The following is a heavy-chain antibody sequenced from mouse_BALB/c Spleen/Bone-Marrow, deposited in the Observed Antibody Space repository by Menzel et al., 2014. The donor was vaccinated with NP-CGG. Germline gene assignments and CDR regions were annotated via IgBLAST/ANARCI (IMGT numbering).Heavy chain of an antibody. V-gene: IGHV3-5*02. D-gene: IGHD2-4*01. CDR3: ARDGGLRGYAMDY. CDR1: GISITTGNYR. CDR2: IYYSGTI. Sequence: VQLQQSGPGLVKPSQTVSLTCTVTGISITTGNYRWSWIRQFPGNKLEWIGYIYYSGTITYNPSLTSRTTITRDTSRNQFFLEMNSLTAEDTATYYCARDGGLRGYAMDYWGQGTSVTVSS. J-gene: IGHJ4*01.